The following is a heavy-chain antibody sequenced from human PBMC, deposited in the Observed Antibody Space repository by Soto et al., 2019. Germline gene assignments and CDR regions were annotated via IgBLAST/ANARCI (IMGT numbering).Heavy chain of an antibody. CDR3: ARESHGGSGWQLTADY. Sequence: GGSLRLSCAASGFTFSSYGMHWVRQAPGKGLEWVAVIWYDGSNKYYAESVKGRFTISRDNSKNTLYLQMNSLRAEDTAVYYCARESHGGSGWQLTADYWGQGTLVTVSS. J-gene: IGHJ4*02. V-gene: IGHV3-33*01. D-gene: IGHD6-19*01. CDR2: IWYDGSNK. CDR1: GFTFSSYG.